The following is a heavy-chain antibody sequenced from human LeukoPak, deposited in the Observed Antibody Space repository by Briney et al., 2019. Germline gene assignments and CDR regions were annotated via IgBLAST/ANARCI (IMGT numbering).Heavy chain of an antibody. J-gene: IGHJ4*02. V-gene: IGHV3-7*01. Sequence: GGSLRLSCAASGFTFSNYWMAWVRQTPGKGLEWVANIKHDASEKYYVDSVKGRFTISRDNAQNSFYLQMNSLRAEDTAVYYCARAKTGSYYFDHWGQGTLVSVSS. D-gene: IGHD1-26*01. CDR3: ARAKTGSYYFDH. CDR1: GFTFSNYW. CDR2: IKHDASEK.